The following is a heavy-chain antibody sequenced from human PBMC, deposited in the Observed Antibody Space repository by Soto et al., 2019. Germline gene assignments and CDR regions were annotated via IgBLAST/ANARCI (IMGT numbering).Heavy chain of an antibody. CDR2: IDHSGST. CDR3: ARGGGWNFDY. V-gene: IGHV4-30-2*01. Sequence: QLQLQESGSGLVKPSQTLSLTCAVAGGSISNGGYSWSWIRQPPGKGLEWIGYIDHSGSTYYNPSLKRRVTISVDRSKNQFSLKLSSVTAADTAVYYCARGGGWNFDYWGQGTLVTVSS. J-gene: IGHJ4*02. CDR1: GGSISNGGYS. D-gene: IGHD2-15*01.